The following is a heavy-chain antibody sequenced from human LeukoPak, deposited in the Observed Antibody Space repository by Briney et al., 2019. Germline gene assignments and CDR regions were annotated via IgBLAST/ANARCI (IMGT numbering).Heavy chain of an antibody. J-gene: IGHJ4*02. Sequence: SGALSLTCAVSGGSISSDNWWSWVRQPPGKGLEWIGEIYRTGATNYNPSLKSRVTISLDKSKNQFSLNLNSVTAADTAVYYCARRDYYESTGYYYYWGQGTLVTVSS. CDR2: IYRTGAT. CDR3: ARRDYYESTGYYYY. D-gene: IGHD3-22*01. CDR1: GGSISSDNW. V-gene: IGHV4-4*02.